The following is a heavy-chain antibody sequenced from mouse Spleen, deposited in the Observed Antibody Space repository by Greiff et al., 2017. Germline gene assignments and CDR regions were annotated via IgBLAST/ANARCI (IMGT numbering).Heavy chain of an antibody. V-gene: IGHV5-6-2*01. Sequence: EVMLVESGGGLVKPGGSLKLSCAASGFTFSSYAMSWVRQTPEKRLEWVAAINSNGGSTYYPDTVKDRFTISRDNAKNTLYLQMSSLRSEDTALYYCARHLYYYDGSYAMDYWGQGTSVTVSS. CDR3: ARHLYYYDGSYAMDY. CDR2: INSNGGST. D-gene: IGHD1-1*01. J-gene: IGHJ4*01. CDR1: GFTFSSYA.